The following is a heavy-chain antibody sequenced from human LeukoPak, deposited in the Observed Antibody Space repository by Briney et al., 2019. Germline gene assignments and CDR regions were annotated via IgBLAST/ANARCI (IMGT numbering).Heavy chain of an antibody. D-gene: IGHD1-26*01. V-gene: IGHV3-23*01. Sequence: PGGSLRLSCAASGFTFSSYAMSWVRQAPGKGLEWVSTISGSGGSTYYADSVKGRFTISRDNSKNTLYLQMNSLRAEDAAVYYCAKDFLQWELLGYFDYWGQGTLVTVSS. CDR3: AKDFLQWELLGYFDY. CDR1: GFTFSSYA. CDR2: ISGSGGST. J-gene: IGHJ4*02.